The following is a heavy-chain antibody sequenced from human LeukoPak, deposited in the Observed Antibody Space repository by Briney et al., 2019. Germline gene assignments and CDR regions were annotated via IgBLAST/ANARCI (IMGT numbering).Heavy chain of an antibody. V-gene: IGHV5-51*01. Sequence: KVSCKGSGYSFTSYWIGWVRQMPGQGLEWMGIIYPGDSDTRYSPSFQGQVTISADKSISTAYLQWSSLKASDTAMYYCARHSHVDTAMVTIYWGQGTLVTVSS. J-gene: IGHJ4*02. CDR3: ARHSHVDTAMVTIY. CDR2: IYPGDSDT. D-gene: IGHD5-18*01. CDR1: GYSFTSYW.